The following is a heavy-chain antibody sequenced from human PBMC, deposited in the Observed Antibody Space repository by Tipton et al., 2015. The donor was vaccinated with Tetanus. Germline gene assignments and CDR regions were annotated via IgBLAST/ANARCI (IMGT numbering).Heavy chain of an antibody. Sequence: LRLSCTVSGGSINSVNYYWSWIRQPPGKGLEWIGYVFHSGSTKYNPSLQSRVTTSLHASQRQFSLKLTSVTPADTAIYYCARKGRQFCSGDCYPTAYDIWGHGTMVTVSS. D-gene: IGHD2-21*02. CDR3: ARKGRQFCSGDCYPTAYDI. V-gene: IGHV4-61*01. CDR1: GGSINSVNYY. J-gene: IGHJ3*02. CDR2: VFHSGST.